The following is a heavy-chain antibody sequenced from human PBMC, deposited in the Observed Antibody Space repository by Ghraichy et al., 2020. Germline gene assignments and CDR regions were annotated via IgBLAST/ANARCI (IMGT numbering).Heavy chain of an antibody. CDR2: TYYSGNP. D-gene: IGHD6-19*01. J-gene: IGHJ4*02. Sequence: LSLTCTVSGGSISSGDYYWSWIRQPPGKGLEWIGSTYYSGNPYYSPSLKSRITISVATSKNQFSLKLSSVTAADTAVYFCARGQRSSGWLFDYWGQGTLVTVSS. CDR1: GGSISSGDYY. V-gene: IGHV4-30-4*01. CDR3: ARGQRSSGWLFDY.